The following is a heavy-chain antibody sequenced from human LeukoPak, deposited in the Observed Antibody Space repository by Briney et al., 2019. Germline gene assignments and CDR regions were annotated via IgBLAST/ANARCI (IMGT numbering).Heavy chain of an antibody. CDR1: GGSTNNYY. CDR3: ARASLDSENYGRYFDY. V-gene: IGHV4-59*01. J-gene: IGHJ4*02. CDR2: IYNSGNT. Sequence: PSETLSLTCTVSGGSTNNYYWTWIRQPPGKGLEWIGNIYNSGNTNYNPSLKSRVTISIDTSKNQFSLKVISVTAADTAIYYCARASLDSENYGRYFDYWGQGTLVTVSS. D-gene: IGHD3-10*01.